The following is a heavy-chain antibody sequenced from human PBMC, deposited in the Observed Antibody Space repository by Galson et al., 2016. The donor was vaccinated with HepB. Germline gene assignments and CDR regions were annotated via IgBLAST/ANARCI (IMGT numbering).Heavy chain of an antibody. V-gene: IGHV3-7*03. CDR2: IKQDGSQK. CDR3: GRDGTGPSSAWGIADY. D-gene: IGHD6-19*01. Sequence: SLRLSCAASGFTFESYWMSWVRQAPGKGLEWVADIKQDGSQKYYLDSVKGRFTISRDNAKNSLFLQMNSLVAEDTAVYYCGRDGTGPSSAWGIADYWGQGTLVTVSS. J-gene: IGHJ4*02. CDR1: GFTFESYW.